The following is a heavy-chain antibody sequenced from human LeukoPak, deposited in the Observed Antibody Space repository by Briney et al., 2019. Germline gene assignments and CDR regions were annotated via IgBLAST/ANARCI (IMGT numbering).Heavy chain of an antibody. D-gene: IGHD3-3*01. CDR2: IYYSGST. Sequence: SETLSLTCTVCGGSISSGSYYWGWIRQPPGKGLEWIGSIYYSGSTYYNPSLKSRITISLDTSKNQFPPKLSSVTAADTAVYYCARDKTFEVVNYFNYWGQGTLVTVSS. CDR1: GGSISSGSYY. J-gene: IGHJ4*02. V-gene: IGHV4-39*06. CDR3: ARDKTFEVVNYFNY.